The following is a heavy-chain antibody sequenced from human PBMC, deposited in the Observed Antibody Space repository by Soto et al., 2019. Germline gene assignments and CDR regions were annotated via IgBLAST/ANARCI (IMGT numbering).Heavy chain of an antibody. CDR1: GYTFTDYA. CDR3: AREVQLGGYYFDY. Sequence: ASVKVSCKASGYTFTDYAMHWVRQAPGQRLEWMGWIIPGNGNTGYSQKFQGRVTFISDTSASTAYMEVSRLSSEDTALYYCAREVQLGGYYFDYWGQGTLVTVSS. CDR2: IIPGNGNT. V-gene: IGHV1-3*01. J-gene: IGHJ4*02. D-gene: IGHD3-16*01.